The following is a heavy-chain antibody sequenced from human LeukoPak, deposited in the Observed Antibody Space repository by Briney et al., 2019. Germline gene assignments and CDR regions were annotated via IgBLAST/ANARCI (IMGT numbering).Heavy chain of an antibody. CDR1: GGSFSGYY. CDR2: INHSGST. CDR3: ARGPLLPDYYDSSGPFEY. Sequence: SETLSLTCAVYGGSFSGYYWSWIRQPPGKGLEWIGEINHSGSTNYNPSLKSRVTISVDTSKNPFSLKLRSVTAADTAVYYCARGPLLPDYYDSSGPFEYWGQGTLVTVSS. V-gene: IGHV4-34*01. D-gene: IGHD3-22*01. J-gene: IGHJ4*02.